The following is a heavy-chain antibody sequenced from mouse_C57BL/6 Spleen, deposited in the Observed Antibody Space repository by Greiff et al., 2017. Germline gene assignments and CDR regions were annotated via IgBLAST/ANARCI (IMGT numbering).Heavy chain of an antibody. D-gene: IGHD1-1*01. CDR1: GYTFTSYW. Sequence: VKLQQPGAELVMPGASVKLSCKASGYTFTSYWMHWVKQRPGQGLEWIGEIDPSDSYTNYNQKFKGKSTLTVDKSSSPAYMQLSSLTSEDSAVYYCATTTFKLRWYFDVWGTGTTVTVSS. CDR2: IDPSDSYT. V-gene: IGHV1-69*01. J-gene: IGHJ1*03. CDR3: ATTTFKLRWYFDV.